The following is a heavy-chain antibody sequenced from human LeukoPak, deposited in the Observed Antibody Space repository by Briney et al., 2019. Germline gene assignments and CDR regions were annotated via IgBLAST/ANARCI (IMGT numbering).Heavy chain of an antibody. CDR2: IYYSGST. CDR1: GGSISSYY. V-gene: IGHV4-59*01. J-gene: IGHJ4*02. Sequence: PSETLSLTCTVSGGSISSYYWSWIRQPPGKGLEWIGYIYYSGSTNYNPSLKSRVTISVDTSKNQFSLKLSSVTAADTAVYYCARLCGGDCYSDYWGQGTLVTVSS. D-gene: IGHD2-21*02. CDR3: ARLCGGDCYSDY.